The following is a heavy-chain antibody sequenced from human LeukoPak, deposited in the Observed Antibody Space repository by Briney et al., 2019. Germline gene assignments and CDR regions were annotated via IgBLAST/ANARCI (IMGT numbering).Heavy chain of an antibody. CDR2: LYSGGST. Sequence: PGGSLRLSCAASGFTVSSSYMSWVRQAPGKGLKWVSVLYSGGSTYYADSVKGRFTISRDNSKNTLYLQMNSLRAEDTAVYYCARSHRGSNSLSFDIWGQGTKVTVSS. V-gene: IGHV3-53*01. J-gene: IGHJ3*02. CDR1: GFTVSSSY. D-gene: IGHD1-26*01. CDR3: ARSHRGSNSLSFDI.